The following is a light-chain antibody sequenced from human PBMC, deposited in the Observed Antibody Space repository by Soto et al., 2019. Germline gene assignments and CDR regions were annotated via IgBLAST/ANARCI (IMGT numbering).Light chain of an antibody. CDR2: YAS. CDR1: HDIGNY. Sequence: DIQMTQSPSSLSASVGDRVTITCLASHDIGNYLYWYQQKPGKAPKLLIYYASNLETGVSSRFSGSGCGTDFTFTISSLQPEDIATYFCQQYENLPRFIFGPGTKVDIK. J-gene: IGKJ3*01. CDR3: QQYENLPRFI. V-gene: IGKV1-33*01.